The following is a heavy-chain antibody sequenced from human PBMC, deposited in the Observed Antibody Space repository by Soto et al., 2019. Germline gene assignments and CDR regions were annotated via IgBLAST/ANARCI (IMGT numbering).Heavy chain of an antibody. CDR1: GFTFSSYA. J-gene: IGHJ4*02. D-gene: IGHD6-13*01. Sequence: QVQLVESGGGVVQPGRSLRLSCAASGFTFSSYAMHWVRQAPGKGLEWVAVISYDGSNKYYADSVKGRFTISRDNSKNALDLQMTSLRAEDTAVYYCARELSSRYSSSWYFDYWGQGTLVTVSS. CDR3: ARELSSRYSSSWYFDY. CDR2: ISYDGSNK. V-gene: IGHV3-30-3*01.